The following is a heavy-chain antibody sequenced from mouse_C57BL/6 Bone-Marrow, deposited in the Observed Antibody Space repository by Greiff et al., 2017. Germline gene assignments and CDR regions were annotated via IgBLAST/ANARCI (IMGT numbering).Heavy chain of an antibody. Sequence: VQLQPSGAELVKPGASVKISCKVSGYAFSTYWMNWVKPRPGKGLEWIGQIYPGDGDTNYNGKFKGKATLTADKSSSTAYMQLSILTSEASAFYFCTRDCDYFDYWGQGTTLTVSS. CDR1: GYAFSTYW. V-gene: IGHV1-80*01. J-gene: IGHJ2*01. CDR2: IYPGDGDT. CDR3: TRDCDYFDY.